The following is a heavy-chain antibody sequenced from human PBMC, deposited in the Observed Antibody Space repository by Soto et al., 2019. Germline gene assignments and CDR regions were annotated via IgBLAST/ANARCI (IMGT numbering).Heavy chain of an antibody. D-gene: IGHD1-26*01. CDR2: IDPSDSYT. CDR1: GYSFTSYW. V-gene: IGHV5-10-1*01. J-gene: IGHJ4*02. Sequence: PGESLKISCKGSGYSFTSYWISWGRQMPGKGLEWMGRIDPSDSYTNYSPSFQGHVTISADKSISTAYLQWSSLKASDTAMYYCAHHSGSYSQPDYWGQGTLVTVSS. CDR3: AHHSGSYSQPDY.